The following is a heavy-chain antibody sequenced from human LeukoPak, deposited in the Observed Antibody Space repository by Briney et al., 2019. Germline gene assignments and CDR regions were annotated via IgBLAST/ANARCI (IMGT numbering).Heavy chain of an antibody. CDR3: AREALSYYDSSGYYLDAFDI. CDR2: IYSGGST. D-gene: IGHD3-22*01. CDR1: GFTVSSNY. Sequence: GGSLRLSCAASGFTVSSNYMSWVRQAPGKGLEWVSVIYSGGSTYYADSVKGRFTISRDNSKNTLYLQMNSLRAEDTAVYYCAREALSYYDSSGYYLDAFDIWGQGTMVTVSS. J-gene: IGHJ3*02. V-gene: IGHV3-53*01.